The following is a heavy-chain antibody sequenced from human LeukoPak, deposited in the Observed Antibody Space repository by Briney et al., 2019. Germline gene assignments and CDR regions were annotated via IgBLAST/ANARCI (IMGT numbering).Heavy chain of an antibody. Sequence: ASVKVSCKASGYTFTGYYIHWVRQAPGQGLEWMGWINPNSGGTNYAQKFQGRVTMTRDTSIGTAYMELSRLRSDDTAVYYCARAHCSGGSCYSDFDYWGQGTLVTVSS. CDR3: ARAHCSGGSCYSDFDY. CDR1: GYTFTGYY. V-gene: IGHV1-2*02. CDR2: INPNSGGT. J-gene: IGHJ4*02. D-gene: IGHD2-15*01.